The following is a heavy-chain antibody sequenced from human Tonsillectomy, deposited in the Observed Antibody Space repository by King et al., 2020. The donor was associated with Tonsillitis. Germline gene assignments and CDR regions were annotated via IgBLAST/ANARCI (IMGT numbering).Heavy chain of an antibody. V-gene: IGHV3-23*04. J-gene: IGHJ4*02. CDR3: AKDMYSSSWHGVFDY. Sequence: VQLVESGGGLEQPGGSLRLSCEAPRFTFSAYAMNWVRQAPGKGLEWVSVISGSGDSTDYADSVKGRFTISRDNSKNTLYLQMNSLRAEDTAVYYCAKDMYSSSWHGVFDYWGQGTLVTVSS. D-gene: IGHD6-13*01. CDR1: RFTFSAYA. CDR2: ISGSGDST.